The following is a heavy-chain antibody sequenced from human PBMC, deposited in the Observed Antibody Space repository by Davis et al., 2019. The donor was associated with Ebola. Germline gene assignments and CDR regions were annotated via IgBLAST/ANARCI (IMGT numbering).Heavy chain of an antibody. Sequence: SETLSLTCTVSGGSVSSGSYYWSWIRQPPEKGLEWVGYIYYSGSTNCNPSLKSRVTISVDTSKNQFSLKLSSVTAADTAVYYCASLRLGISPFWAGEDYYYYGMDVWGQGTTVTVSS. D-gene: IGHD7-27*01. CDR3: ASLRLGISPFWAGEDYYYYGMDV. CDR1: GGSVSSGSYY. J-gene: IGHJ6*02. V-gene: IGHV4-61*01. CDR2: IYYSGST.